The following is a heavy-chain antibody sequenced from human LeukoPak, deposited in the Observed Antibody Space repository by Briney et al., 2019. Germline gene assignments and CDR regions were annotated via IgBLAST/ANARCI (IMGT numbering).Heavy chain of an antibody. CDR3: AKDIVATIKGGDFDY. CDR2: ISYDGSNK. CDR1: GFTFSSYG. Sequence: GGSLRLSCAASGFTFSSYGMHWVRQAPGKGLEWVAVISYDGSNKYYADSVKGRFTISRDNSKNTLYLQMNSLRAEDTALYYCAKDIVATIKGGDFDYWGQGTLVTVSS. D-gene: IGHD5-12*01. J-gene: IGHJ4*02. V-gene: IGHV3-30*18.